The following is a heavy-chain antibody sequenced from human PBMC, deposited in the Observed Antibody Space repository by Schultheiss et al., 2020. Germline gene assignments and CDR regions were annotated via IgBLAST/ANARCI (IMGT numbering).Heavy chain of an antibody. CDR3: ARGGYSGYDFVA. J-gene: IGHJ5*02. Sequence: SETLSLTCAVSGGSISSGGYSWSWIRQPPGKGLEWIGYIYHSGSTYYNPSLKSRVTISVDRSKNQFSLKLSSVTAADTAVYYCARGGYSGYDFVAWGQGTLVTVSS. V-gene: IGHV4-30-2*01. CDR2: IYHSGST. D-gene: IGHD5-12*01. CDR1: GGSISSGGYS.